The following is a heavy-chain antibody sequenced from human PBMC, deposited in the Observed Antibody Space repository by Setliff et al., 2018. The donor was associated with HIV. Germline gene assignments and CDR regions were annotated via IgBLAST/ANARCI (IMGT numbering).Heavy chain of an antibody. V-gene: IGHV3-48*01. CDR2: IYPSCSTV. CDR1: GFTFSTYS. Sequence: GGSLRLSCVGSGFTFSTYSMSWVRQVPGKGLEWIAYIYPSCSTVHYGDSVKGRFTISTDNAKNSVFLQMDSLRAEDTAVYYCARREYNYVPRAFDLWGQGTMVTVSS. J-gene: IGHJ3*01. CDR3: ARREYNYVPRAFDL. D-gene: IGHD3-10*02.